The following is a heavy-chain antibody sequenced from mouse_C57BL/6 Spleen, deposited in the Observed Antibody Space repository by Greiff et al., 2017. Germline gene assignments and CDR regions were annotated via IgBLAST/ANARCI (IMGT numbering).Heavy chain of an antibody. V-gene: IGHV1-59*01. D-gene: IGHD1-1*01. Sequence: QVQLQQPGAELVRPGTSVKLSCKASGYTFTSYWMHWVKQRPGQGLEWIGVIDPSDSYTNYNQKFQGKATLTVDTSSRTAYMQLSSLTSEDSAVYYCARVALYGTGYFDVWGTGTTVTVSS. CDR3: ARVALYGTGYFDV. CDR1: GYTFTSYW. CDR2: IDPSDSYT. J-gene: IGHJ1*03.